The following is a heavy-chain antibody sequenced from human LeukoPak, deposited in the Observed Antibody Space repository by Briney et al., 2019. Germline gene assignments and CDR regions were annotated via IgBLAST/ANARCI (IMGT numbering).Heavy chain of an antibody. D-gene: IGHD1-26*01. CDR2: INPNSGGT. V-gene: IGHV1-2*02. CDR3: ARDDSGSYYFDY. Sequence: ASVKVSCKASGYTFTGYYMHWVRQAPGQGLELMGWINPNSGGTNYAQKVQGRVTMTRDTSISTAYMELSRLRSDDTAVYYCARDDSGSYYFDYWGQGTLVTVSS. CDR1: GYTFTGYY. J-gene: IGHJ4*02.